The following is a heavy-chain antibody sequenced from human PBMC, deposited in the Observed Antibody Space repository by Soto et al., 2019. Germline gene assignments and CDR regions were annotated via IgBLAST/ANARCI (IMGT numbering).Heavy chain of an antibody. V-gene: IGHV4-34*01. CDR1: GGSFSGYY. CDR3: ARRRQWLVLWTNYFDY. J-gene: IGHJ4*02. CDR2: INHSGST. D-gene: IGHD6-19*01. Sequence: QVQLQQWGAGLLKPSETLSLTCAVYGGSFSGYYWSWIRQPPGKGLEWIGEINHSGSTNYNPSLKSRVTISVDTSKNQFSLKLSSLTAADTAVYYCARRRQWLVLWTNYFDYWGQGTLVTVSS.